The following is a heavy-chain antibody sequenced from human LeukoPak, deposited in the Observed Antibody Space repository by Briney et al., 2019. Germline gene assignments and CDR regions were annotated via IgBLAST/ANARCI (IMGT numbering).Heavy chain of an antibody. V-gene: IGHV3-7*03. CDR3: ARDVLAAGATGTFDI. J-gene: IGHJ3*02. D-gene: IGHD1-14*01. Sequence: AGGSLRLSCAASTFTFSNYWMSWVRQAPGKGLEWVANIKQDGSEKYYVDSVEGRFTISRDNAKTSLYLQMNSLRAEDTAVYYSARDVLAAGATGTFDIWGQGTMVTVSS. CDR2: IKQDGSEK. CDR1: TFTFSNYW.